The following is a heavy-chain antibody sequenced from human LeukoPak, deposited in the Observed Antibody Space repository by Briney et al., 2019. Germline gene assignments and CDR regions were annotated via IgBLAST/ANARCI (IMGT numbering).Heavy chain of an antibody. Sequence: PGGSLRLSCAASGFTFSDYYMSWIRQAPGKGLEWVSYISSSSSYKNYADSVKGRFTISRDNAKNSLYLQMNSLRAEDTAVYYCARDLYGDYVDYWGQGTLVTVSS. CDR3: ARDLYGDYVDY. CDR1: GFTFSDYY. D-gene: IGHD4-17*01. J-gene: IGHJ4*02. CDR2: ISSSSSYK. V-gene: IGHV3-11*06.